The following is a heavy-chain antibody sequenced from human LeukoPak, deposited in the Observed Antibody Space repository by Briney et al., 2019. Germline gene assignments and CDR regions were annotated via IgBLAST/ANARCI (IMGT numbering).Heavy chain of an antibody. V-gene: IGHV3-21*04. CDR2: ISSSSSYI. CDR3: ARGWFGELSPETPRVPVNWFDP. J-gene: IGHJ5*02. Sequence: GGSLRLSCAASGFTFSSYSMNWVRQAPGKGLEWVSSISSSSSYIYYADSVKGRFTISRDNAKNSLYLQMNSLRAEDTAVYYCARGWFGELSPETPRVPVNWFDPWGQGTLVTVSS. CDR1: GFTFSSYS. D-gene: IGHD3-10*01.